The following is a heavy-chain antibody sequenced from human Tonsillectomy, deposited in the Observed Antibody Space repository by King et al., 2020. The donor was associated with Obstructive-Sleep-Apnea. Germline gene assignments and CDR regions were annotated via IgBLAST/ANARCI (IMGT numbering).Heavy chain of an antibody. CDR1: GFAFSTYG. CDR3: ARDRDSRSFGLGAFDI. D-gene: IGHD3-9*01. Sequence: VQLVESGGGVVQPGRSLRLSCAASGFAFSTYGVHWVRQAPGKGLEWVTFISFDGSSQYYPDSVKGRFTISRDNSKNTLFLQMNSLRAEDTAVYYCARDRDSRSFGLGAFDIWGQGTLVTVSS. V-gene: IGHV3-30*04. CDR2: ISFDGSSQ. J-gene: IGHJ3*02.